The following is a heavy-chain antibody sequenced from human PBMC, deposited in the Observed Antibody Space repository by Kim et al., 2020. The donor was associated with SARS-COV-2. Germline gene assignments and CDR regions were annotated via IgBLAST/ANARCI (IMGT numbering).Heavy chain of an antibody. J-gene: IGHJ3*02. CDR1: GFTFGDYA. CDR2: ISWNSGSI. CDR3: ATGTYYYDSSGYSHVPI. Sequence: GGSLRLSCAASGFTFGDYAMHWVRQAPGKGLEWVSGISWNSGSIGYADSVKGRFTISRDNAKNSLYLQMNSLRAEDTALYYCATGTYYYDSSGYSHVPIWGQGTMVTVSS. D-gene: IGHD3-22*01. V-gene: IGHV3-9*01.